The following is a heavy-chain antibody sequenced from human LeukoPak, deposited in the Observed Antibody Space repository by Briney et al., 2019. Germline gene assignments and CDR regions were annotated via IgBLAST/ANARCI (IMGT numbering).Heavy chain of an antibody. CDR1: GFTLSNSW. V-gene: IGHV3-74*01. Sequence: GGSLRLSCAVSGFTLSNSWMHWVRQAPGQGLVWVSRINSDGTSTNYADSVKGRLTISRDNTKNTLYLQMNSLTVEDTAVYYCARETWSRGGDAFDIWGRGTMVTVSS. J-gene: IGHJ3*02. CDR3: ARETWSRGGDAFDI. CDR2: INSDGTST. D-gene: IGHD3-10*01.